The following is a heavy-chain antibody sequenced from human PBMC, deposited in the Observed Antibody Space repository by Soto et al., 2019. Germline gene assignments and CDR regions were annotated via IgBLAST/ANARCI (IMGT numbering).Heavy chain of an antibody. Sequence: PWGSLRLSCAASGFTISSNYTSWVRQAPGKGLEWVSVIYSGGNTYYADSVKGRFTISRDNSKNTLYLQMNSLRDEDTAVYYCAREISVAGGHFDYWGQGTLVTVSS. D-gene: IGHD6-19*01. CDR3: AREISVAGGHFDY. J-gene: IGHJ4*02. CDR1: GFTISSNY. CDR2: IYSGGNT. V-gene: IGHV3-66*01.